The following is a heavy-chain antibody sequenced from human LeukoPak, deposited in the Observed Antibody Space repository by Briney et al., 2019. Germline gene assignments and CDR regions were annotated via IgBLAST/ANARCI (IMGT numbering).Heavy chain of an antibody. CDR2: IIPIFGTA. J-gene: IGHJ6*02. D-gene: IGHD5-18*01. CDR1: GGTFSSYA. V-gene: IGHV1-69*13. CDR3: ARGGCSYGYRDYYYYGMDV. Sequence: SVKVSCKASGGTFSSYAISWVRQAPGQGLEWMGGIIPIFGTANYAQKFQGRVTITADESTSTAYMELSSLRSEDTAVYYCARGGCSYGYRDYYYYGMDVWGQGTTVTVSS.